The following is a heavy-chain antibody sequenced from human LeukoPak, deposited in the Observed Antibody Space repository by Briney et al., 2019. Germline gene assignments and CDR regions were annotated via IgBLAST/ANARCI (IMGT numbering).Heavy chain of an antibody. CDR1: AGLVTNSY. D-gene: IGHD2-15*01. CDR2: VHHSGST. J-gene: IGHJ4*02. CDR3: ARDFAGFGGGIDY. V-gene: IGHV4-59*02. Sequence: PSETLSLTCAVSAGLVTNSYWSWIRQPPGKGLEWIGYVHHSGSTIYNPSLKSRTIISKDTSKNAFSLKVNSVTAADTAVYYCARDFAGFGGGIDYWGQGTLVTVSS.